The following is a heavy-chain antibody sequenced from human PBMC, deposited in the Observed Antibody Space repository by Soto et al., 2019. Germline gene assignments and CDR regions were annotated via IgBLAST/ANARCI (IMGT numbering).Heavy chain of an antibody. CDR1: EFTFSTYW. V-gene: IGHV3-7*03. CDR3: SRSLDY. CDR2: INQDGSEK. J-gene: IGHJ4*02. Sequence: PGGSLRLACAASEFTFSTYWMDWVRQVPGKGLEWVANINQDGSEKHYVDSVKGRFTISRDNARNSMYLQMNSLRVDDTAVYYCSRSLDYWGQGTQVPVSS.